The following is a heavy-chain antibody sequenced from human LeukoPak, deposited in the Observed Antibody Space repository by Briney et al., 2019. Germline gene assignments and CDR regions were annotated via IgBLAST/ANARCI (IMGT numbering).Heavy chain of an antibody. D-gene: IGHD3-9*01. CDR3: ARWKGYDVLTGYYMFFDY. J-gene: IGHJ4*02. CDR1: GGSISGSSYY. Sequence: PSETLSLTCSVSGGSISGSSYYWGWIRQPPVKGLEWIGSISYSGSTYYNPSLKSRVTISVDTSRNQFSLKLSSVTAADTAVYYCARWKGYDVLTGYYMFFDYWGQGTLVTVSS. CDR2: ISYSGST. V-gene: IGHV4-39*01.